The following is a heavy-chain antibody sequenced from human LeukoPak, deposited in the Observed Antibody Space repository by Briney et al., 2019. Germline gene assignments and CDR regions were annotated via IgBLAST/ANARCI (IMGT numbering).Heavy chain of an antibody. D-gene: IGHD3-3*01. CDR1: GFTLSSYW. CDR2: IDTDERST. J-gene: IGHJ3*02. V-gene: IGHV3-74*01. Sequence: GGSLRLSCAASGFTLSSYWMHWVRQVPGKGLVWFSRIDTDERSTNYADSVKGRFTISRDNSKNTLDLHMNSLRAEDTAVYYCAKTITIFGVLDAFDIWGQGTMVTVSS. CDR3: AKTITIFGVLDAFDI.